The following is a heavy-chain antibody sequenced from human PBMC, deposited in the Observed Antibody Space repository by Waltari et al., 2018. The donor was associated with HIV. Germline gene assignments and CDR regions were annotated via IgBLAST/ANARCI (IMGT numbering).Heavy chain of an antibody. CDR2: IKQDGSEK. Sequence: EVQLVESGGGLVQPGGSLRLSCAASGFIFSAYWMSWVRQAPGKGLEWVANIKQDGSEKYYVDSVKGRFTISRDNAKNALYLQMNSLRAEDTAVYYCARNYYDSGSYYFDYWGQGTLVTVSS. CDR1: GFIFSAYW. D-gene: IGHD3-10*01. J-gene: IGHJ4*02. V-gene: IGHV3-7*01. CDR3: ARNYYDSGSYYFDY.